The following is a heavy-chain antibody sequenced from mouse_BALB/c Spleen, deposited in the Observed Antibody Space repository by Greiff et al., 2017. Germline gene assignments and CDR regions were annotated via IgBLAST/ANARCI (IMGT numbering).Heavy chain of an antibody. CDR2: ISSGGGST. Sequence: EVQLVESGGGLVKPGGSLKLSCAASGFAFSSYDMSWVRQTPEKRLEWVAYISSGGGSTYYPDTVKGRFTISRDNAKNTLYLQMSSLKSEDTAMYYCARTDDGYYYFDYWGQGTTLTVSS. V-gene: IGHV5-12-1*01. CDR3: ARTDDGYYYFDY. D-gene: IGHD2-3*01. CDR1: GFAFSSYD. J-gene: IGHJ2*01.